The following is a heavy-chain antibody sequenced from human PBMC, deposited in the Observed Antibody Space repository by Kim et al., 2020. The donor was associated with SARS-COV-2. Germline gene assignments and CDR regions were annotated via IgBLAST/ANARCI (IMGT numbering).Heavy chain of an antibody. CDR1: GGSFSGYY. CDR3: ARGEITMVRGPDY. D-gene: IGHD3-10*01. CDR2: INHSGST. J-gene: IGHJ4*02. Sequence: SETLSLTCAVYGGSFSGYYWSWIRQPPGKGLEWIGEINHSGSTNYNPSLKSRVTISVDTSKNQFSLKLSSVTAADTAVYYCARGEITMVRGPDYWGQGTLVTVSS. V-gene: IGHV4-34*01.